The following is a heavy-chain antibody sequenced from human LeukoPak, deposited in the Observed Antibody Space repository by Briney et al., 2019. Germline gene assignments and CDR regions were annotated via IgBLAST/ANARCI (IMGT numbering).Heavy chain of an antibody. J-gene: IGHJ5*02. CDR3: ARQGLSSGWNNWFDP. CDR1: GYSFTNYW. Sequence: GASLKISCKGSGYSFTNYWITWVRQMPGKGLEWMGRVDPSDSYAYYSPSFQGHVTISTDKSITTAYLQWSSLKASDTAMYYCARQGLSSGWNNWFDPWGQGTLVTVSS. CDR2: VDPSDSYA. V-gene: IGHV5-10-1*01. D-gene: IGHD6-19*01.